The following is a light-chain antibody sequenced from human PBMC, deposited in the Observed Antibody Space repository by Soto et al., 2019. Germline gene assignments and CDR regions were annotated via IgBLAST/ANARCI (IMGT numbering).Light chain of an antibody. J-gene: IGKJ4*01. CDR3: QQFSSSPLT. CDR2: RTF. Sequence: EIVLTQSPGTLSLSPGERATLSCRASQSISSSYLAWYQQKPGQPPRLLLYRTFSRATGITDRFSGSGSGTDFTLTISRLEPEDFAVYFCQQFSSSPLTFGGGTKVEI. CDR1: QSISSSY. V-gene: IGKV3-20*01.